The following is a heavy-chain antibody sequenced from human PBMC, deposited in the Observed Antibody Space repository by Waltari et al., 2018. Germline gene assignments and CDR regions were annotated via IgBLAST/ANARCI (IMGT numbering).Heavy chain of an antibody. CDR3: ARASRYGDFIFDY. D-gene: IGHD4-17*01. J-gene: IGHJ4*02. CDR1: GSTFSSYA. Sequence: QVQLVQSGAEVKKPGSSVKVSCKASGSTFSSYAISWVRQAPGQGLEWMGGIITIVGTANYAQKFQGRVTITADESTSTAYMELSSLRSEDTAVYYCARASRYGDFIFDYWGQGTLVTVSS. CDR2: IITIVGTA. V-gene: IGHV1-69*01.